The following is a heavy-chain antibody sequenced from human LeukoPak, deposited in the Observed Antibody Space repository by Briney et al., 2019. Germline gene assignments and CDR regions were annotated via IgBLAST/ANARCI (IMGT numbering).Heavy chain of an antibody. CDR2: ISDRGGSK. Sequence: GGSLRLSCAASGLTFSSYAMSWARQAPGEGLGWVTGISDRGGSKNYVDSVKGRFTISRHNSKNTLYLLINGLRAEDADIYYCAKERTTAKSPIEYWGQRTLVTVSS. CDR1: GLTFSSYA. V-gene: IGHV3-23*01. J-gene: IGHJ4*02. D-gene: IGHD1-7*01. CDR3: AKERTTAKSPIEY.